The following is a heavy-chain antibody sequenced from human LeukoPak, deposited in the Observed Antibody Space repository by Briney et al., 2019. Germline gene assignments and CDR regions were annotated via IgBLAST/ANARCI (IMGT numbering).Heavy chain of an antibody. J-gene: IGHJ4*02. D-gene: IGHD3-10*01. Sequence: GGSLRLSCAASRFTFSSYSMNWVRQAPGKGLEWVSSISSSSSYIFYADSVKGRFTIPRDNAKNTLYLQMNNLRAEDTAIYYCATDYYVSGSYYRLFYWGQGTLVTVSS. CDR2: ISSSSSYI. CDR3: ATDYYVSGSYYRLFY. CDR1: RFTFSSYS. V-gene: IGHV3-21*01.